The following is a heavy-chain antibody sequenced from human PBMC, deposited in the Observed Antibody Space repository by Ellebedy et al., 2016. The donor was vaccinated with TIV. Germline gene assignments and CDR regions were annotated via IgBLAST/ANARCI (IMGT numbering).Heavy chain of an antibody. J-gene: IGHJ6*02. D-gene: IGHD2-21*02. V-gene: IGHV1-18*01. CDR3: AAAYCGGDCYGTYYYYYGMDV. Sequence: ASVKVSXKASGYTFNQYGVIWVRQAPGQGLEWMGWISTFNGNTNYAQDLQGRVTMTTDTSTNTAYMELRSLGSDDTAVYYCAAAYCGGDCYGTYYYYYGMDVWGHGTTVTVSS. CDR1: GYTFNQYG. CDR2: ISTFNGNT.